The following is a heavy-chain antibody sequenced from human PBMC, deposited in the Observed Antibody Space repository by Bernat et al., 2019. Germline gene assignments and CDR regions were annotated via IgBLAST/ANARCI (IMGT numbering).Heavy chain of an antibody. J-gene: IGHJ3*02. V-gene: IGHV4-4*02. CDR1: GGFISSNNW. D-gene: IGHD4-17*01. Sequence: QVQLQESGPGLVKPSGTLSLTCAVSGGFISSNNWWSWVRQPPGKGLEWIGEIFHSGSTNYNPSLKNRISISVDTSKNQFSLKLSSVTAADTAVYYCARHPYGDQDAFDIWGQGTMVTVSS. CDR3: ARHPYGDQDAFDI. CDR2: IFHSGST.